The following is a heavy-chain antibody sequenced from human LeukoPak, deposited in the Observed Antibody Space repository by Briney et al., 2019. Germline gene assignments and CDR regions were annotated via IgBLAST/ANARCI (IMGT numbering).Heavy chain of an antibody. J-gene: IGHJ4*02. D-gene: IGHD5-18*01. V-gene: IGHV3-49*03. CDR1: GFTFGDYA. CDR2: IRSKAYGGTT. Sequence: GGSLRLSCTACGFTFGDYAMSWFRQDPGKGREWVGFIRSKAYGGTTEYAASVKGRFTISRDDSKSIAYLQMNSLNTEDTAVYYCTRLRGYSYGPGDWGQGTLVTLSS. CDR3: TRLRGYSYGPGD.